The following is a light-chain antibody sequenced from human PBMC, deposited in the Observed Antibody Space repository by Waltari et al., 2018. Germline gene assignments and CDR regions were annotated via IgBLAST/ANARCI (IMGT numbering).Light chain of an antibody. V-gene: IGKV1-5*01. Sequence: DIQMTQSPSTLSASVGDRVTITCRASQSVSSWLAWYRQKPGEAPKLLIYDASSLESGVPSSFSGSGSGTEFTLTISSLQSDDFATYYCQQYRGLWTFGQGTRVEVK. J-gene: IGKJ1*01. CDR3: QQYRGLWT. CDR1: QSVSSW. CDR2: DAS.